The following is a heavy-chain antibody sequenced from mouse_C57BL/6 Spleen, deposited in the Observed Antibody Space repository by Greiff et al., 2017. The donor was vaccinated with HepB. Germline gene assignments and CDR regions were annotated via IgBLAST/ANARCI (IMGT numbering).Heavy chain of an antibody. J-gene: IGHJ2*01. V-gene: IGHV1-55*01. CDR2: IYPGSGST. CDR3: ARVPIYYGSSYDCFDY. CDR1: GYTFTSYW. D-gene: IGHD1-1*01. Sequence: QVQLQQPGAELVKPGASVKMSCKASGYTFTSYWITWVKQRPGQGLEWIGDIYPGSGSTNYNEKFKSKATLTVDKSSSTAYMQLSSLTSEDSAVYYCARVPIYYGSSYDCFDYWGQGTTLTVSS.